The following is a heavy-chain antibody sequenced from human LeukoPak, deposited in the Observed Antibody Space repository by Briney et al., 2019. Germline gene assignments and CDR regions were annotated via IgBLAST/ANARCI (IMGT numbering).Heavy chain of an antibody. J-gene: IGHJ4*02. CDR1: GYSFTNYW. CDR2: IHPGDSDT. D-gene: IGHD3-10*01. CDR3: ARTYGSGSYNFDY. Sequence: GESLKISCKGSGYSFTNYWIGWVRQMPGKGLEWMGIIHPGDSDTTYSPSFQGQVTISADKSISTAYLQWSSLKASDTVMYYCARTYGSGSYNFDYWGQGTLVTVSS. V-gene: IGHV5-51*01.